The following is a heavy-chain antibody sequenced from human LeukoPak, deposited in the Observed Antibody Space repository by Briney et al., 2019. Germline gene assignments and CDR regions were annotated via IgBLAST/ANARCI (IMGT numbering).Heavy chain of an antibody. CDR3: AKGFYDILHY. CDR1: GFTFSSYG. CDR2: ISYDGSNK. D-gene: IGHD3-9*01. J-gene: IGHJ4*02. Sequence: PGGSLRLSCAASGFTFSSYGMSWVRQAPGKGLEWVAVISYDGSNKYYADSVKGRFTVSRDNSKNILYLQINNLRAEDTAVYYCAKGFYDILHYWGQGTLVTVSS. V-gene: IGHV3-30*18.